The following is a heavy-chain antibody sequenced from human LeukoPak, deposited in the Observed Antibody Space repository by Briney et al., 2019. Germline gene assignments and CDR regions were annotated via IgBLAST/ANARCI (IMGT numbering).Heavy chain of an antibody. CDR3: ARDDYVWGSYRLDY. J-gene: IGHJ4*02. CDR1: GFTFSSYW. V-gene: IGHV3-7*01. CDR2: IKQDGSEK. Sequence: QTGGSLRLSCAASGFTFSSYWMSWVRQAPGKGLEWVANIKQDGSEKYYVDSVKGRFTISRDNAKNSLYLQMNSLRAEDTAVYYCARDDYVWGSYRLDYWGQGTLVTVSS. D-gene: IGHD3-16*02.